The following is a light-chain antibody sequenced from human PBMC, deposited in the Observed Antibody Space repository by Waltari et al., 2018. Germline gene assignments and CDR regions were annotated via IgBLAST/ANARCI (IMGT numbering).Light chain of an antibody. CDR2: HVS. CDR3: SSYRSGSTLV. V-gene: IGLV2-14*01. Sequence: QSALTQPASVSGSPGQSITISCTGTTSDISVYKYVSWYQQHPGKVPKVKIYHVSNRPSGISTRFPGSKSGNTASLTISGLQAEDEADYYCSSYRSGSTLVFGGGTKVTVL. CDR1: TSDISVYKY. J-gene: IGLJ2*01.